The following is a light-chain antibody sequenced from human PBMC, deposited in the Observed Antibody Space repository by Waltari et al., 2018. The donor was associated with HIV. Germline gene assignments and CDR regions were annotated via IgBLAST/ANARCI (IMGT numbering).Light chain of an antibody. V-gene: IGKV3-20*01. J-gene: IGKJ1*01. Sequence: EIVLTQSPGTLSLSPGVNSIVSCRATQSISNNFLAWFQQKPGQPPRLLIYSSFIRATGIPDRFSGSGAGTDFTLSISKLEPEDFAVYYCHQYGTAPRTFGQGTKVEI. CDR2: SSF. CDR3: HQYGTAPRT. CDR1: QSISNNF.